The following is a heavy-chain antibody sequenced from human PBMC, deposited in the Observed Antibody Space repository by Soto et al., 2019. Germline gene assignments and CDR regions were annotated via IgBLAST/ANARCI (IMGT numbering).Heavy chain of an antibody. V-gene: IGHV3-48*02. CDR3: ARDPGVGVPAATHDAFDI. J-gene: IGHJ3*02. D-gene: IGHD2-2*01. Sequence: EVQLVESGGGLVQPGGSLRLSCAASGFTFSSYSMNWVRQAPGKGLEWVSYISSSSSTIYYADSVKGRFTISRDNAKNPLYLQMNSLRDEDTAVYYCARDPGVGVPAATHDAFDIWGQGTMVTVSS. CDR1: GFTFSSYS. CDR2: ISSSSSTI.